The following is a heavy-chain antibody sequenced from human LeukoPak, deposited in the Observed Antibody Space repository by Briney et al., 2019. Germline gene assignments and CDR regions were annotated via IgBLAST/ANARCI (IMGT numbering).Heavy chain of an antibody. V-gene: IGHV4-4*07. CDR3: AREDSSSWYRTIDY. CDR2: IYTSGST. J-gene: IGHJ4*02. Sequence: SETLSLTRTVSGGSISSYYWSWIRQPAGKGLEWIGRIYTSGSTNYNPSLKSRVTMSVDTSKNQFSLKLSSVTAADTAVYYCAREDSSSWYRTIDYWGQGTLVTVSS. D-gene: IGHD6-13*01. CDR1: GGSISSYY.